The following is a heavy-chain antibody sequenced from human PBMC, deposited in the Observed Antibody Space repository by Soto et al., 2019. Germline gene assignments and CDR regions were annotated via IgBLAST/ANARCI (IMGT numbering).Heavy chain of an antibody. CDR2: VLYDGRNK. D-gene: IGHD3-22*01. Sequence: QVQLVESGGGVVQPGRSLRLSCAASGFTFSSYGMHWVRQAPGKGLEWVAVVLYDGRNKYYADSVKGRFTISRDNSKNTVYLQMNCLRAEDTAVYYCAKAGYYDSSGYYELDYWGQGTLVTVSS. CDR3: AKAGYYDSSGYYELDY. CDR1: GFTFSSYG. V-gene: IGHV3-30*18. J-gene: IGHJ4*02.